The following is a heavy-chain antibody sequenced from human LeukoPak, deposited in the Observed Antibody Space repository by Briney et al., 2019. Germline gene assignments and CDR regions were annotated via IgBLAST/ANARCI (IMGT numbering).Heavy chain of an antibody. Sequence: GGSLRLSCAASGFPFSSYSMTWARQAPGKGLEWVANIKPDGTTKFYVDSVKGRFTISRDNALNSLYLQMNSLRAEDTAIYYCARSIPYGTTWYGRSDYWGQGTLVTVSS. J-gene: IGHJ4*02. D-gene: IGHD6-13*01. V-gene: IGHV3-7*03. CDR3: ARSIPYGTTWYGRSDY. CDR1: GFPFSSYS. CDR2: IKPDGTTK.